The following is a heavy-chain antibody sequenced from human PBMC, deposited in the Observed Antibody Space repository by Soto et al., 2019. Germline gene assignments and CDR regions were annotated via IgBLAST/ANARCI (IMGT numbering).Heavy chain of an antibody. CDR1: GFTFSSYA. V-gene: IGHV3-30-3*01. J-gene: IGHJ4*02. CDR2: ISYDGSNK. Sequence: QVQLVESGGGVVQPGRSLRLSCAASGFTFSSYAMHWVRQAPGKGLEWVAVISYDGSNKYYADSVKGRFTISRDNSKNTRYLQMNSLRCEDTAVYYCARDQGAGYYFDYWGQGTLGTVCS. CDR3: ARDQGAGYYFDY. D-gene: IGHD1-26*01.